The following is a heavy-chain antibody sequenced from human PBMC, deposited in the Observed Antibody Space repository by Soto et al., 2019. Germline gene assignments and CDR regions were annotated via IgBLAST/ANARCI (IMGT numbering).Heavy chain of an antibody. Sequence: GESLKISCAASGFTFSSDGMHWVRQAPGKGLEWVAVISYDGSNKYYADSVKGRFTISRDNSKNTLYLQMNSLRAEDTAVYYCAKGTGYDFWSGPASAEHLFDPWGQGTLVTVSS. CDR1: GFTFSSDG. CDR2: ISYDGSNK. CDR3: AKGTGYDFWSGPASAEHLFDP. D-gene: IGHD3-3*01. V-gene: IGHV3-30*18. J-gene: IGHJ5*02.